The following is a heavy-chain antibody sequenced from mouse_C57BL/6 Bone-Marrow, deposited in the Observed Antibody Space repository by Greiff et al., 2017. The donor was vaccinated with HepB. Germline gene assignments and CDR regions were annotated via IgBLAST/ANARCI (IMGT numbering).Heavy chain of an antibody. D-gene: IGHD1-1*01. CDR3: ARHRITTVVPWYFDV. V-gene: IGHV5-6*01. J-gene: IGHJ1*03. Sequence: EVMLVESGGDLVKPGGSLKLSCAASGFTFSSYGMSWVRQTPDKRLEWVATISSGGSYTYYPDSVKGRFTISRDNAKNTLYLQMSSLKSEDTAMYYCARHRITTVVPWYFDVWGTGTTVTVSS. CDR1: GFTFSSYG. CDR2: ISSGGSYT.